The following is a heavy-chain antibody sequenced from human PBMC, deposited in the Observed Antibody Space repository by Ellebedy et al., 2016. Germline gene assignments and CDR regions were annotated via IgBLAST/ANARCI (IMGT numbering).Heavy chain of an antibody. D-gene: IGHD6-13*01. J-gene: IGHJ4*02. CDR2: IWYDGSNK. CDR3: AKGIRLPYSSSWYYFDY. Sequence: GGSLRLSXAASGFTFSSYAMSWVRQAPGKGLEWVAVIWYDGSNKYYADSVKGRFTISRDNSKNTLYLQMNSLRAEDTAVYYCAKGIRLPYSSSWYYFDYWGQGTLVTVSS. CDR1: GFTFSSYA. V-gene: IGHV3-33*06.